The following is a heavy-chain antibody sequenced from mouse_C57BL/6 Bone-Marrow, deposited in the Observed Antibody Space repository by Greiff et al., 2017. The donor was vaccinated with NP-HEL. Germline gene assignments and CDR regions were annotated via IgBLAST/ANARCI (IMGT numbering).Heavy chain of an antibody. D-gene: IGHD2-2*01. CDR2: ISDGGSYT. CDR3: ARDRGGYYGYPWFAY. J-gene: IGHJ3*01. CDR1: GFTFSSYA. V-gene: IGHV5-4*01. Sequence: EVQVVESGGGLVKPGGSLKLSCAASGFTFSSYAMSWVRQTPEKRLEWVATISDGGSYTYYPDNVKGRFTISRDNAKNNLYLQMSHLKSEDTAMYYCARDRGGYYGYPWFAYWGQGTLVTVSA.